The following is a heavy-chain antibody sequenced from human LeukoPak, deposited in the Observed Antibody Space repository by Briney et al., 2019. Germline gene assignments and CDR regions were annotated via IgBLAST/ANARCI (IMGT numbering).Heavy chain of an antibody. V-gene: IGHV4-59*01. CDR1: GFTFSNAW. J-gene: IGHJ4*02. D-gene: IGHD7-27*01. CDR2: IYYTGST. CDR3: AGRKLGNDY. Sequence: GSLRLSCAASGFTFSNAWMNWVRQAPGKGLEWIGYIYYTGSTRYNPSLRSRVTMSADTSKNQFSLKLSSVTAADTAVYYCAGRKLGNDYWGQGTLVTVSS.